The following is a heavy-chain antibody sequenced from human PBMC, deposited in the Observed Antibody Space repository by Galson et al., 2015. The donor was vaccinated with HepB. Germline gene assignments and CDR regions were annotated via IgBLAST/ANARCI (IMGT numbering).Heavy chain of an antibody. V-gene: IGHV1-24*01. CDR2: FDPEDGET. Sequence: SVKVSCKVSGYILTELSMHWVRQAPGKGLEWMGGFDPEDGETIYAQKFQGRVTMTEDTSTDTAYMELSSLRSEDTAVYYCATTRYYRSGSYEDRYYYAMDVWGRGTTVTVSS. CDR1: GYILTELS. J-gene: IGHJ6*02. D-gene: IGHD3-10*01. CDR3: ATTRYYRSGSYEDRYYYAMDV.